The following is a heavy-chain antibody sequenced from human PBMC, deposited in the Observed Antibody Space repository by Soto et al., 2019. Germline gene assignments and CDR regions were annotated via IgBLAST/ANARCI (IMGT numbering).Heavy chain of an antibody. CDR3: VRLLTSIYISSDS. CDR2: VSSSGKS. Sequence: QVHLQESGPGLVKPSQTLSLTCTVSGDSISSATHYWNWIRKHPGQGLEWIGYVSSSGKSYYSPSRNSRVFMAVDTSKNLFALKLSSLAAADTAIYYGVRLLTSIYISSDSWVQGTQVTVS. J-gene: IGHJ4*02. CDR1: GDSISSATHY. D-gene: IGHD1-26*01. V-gene: IGHV4-31*03.